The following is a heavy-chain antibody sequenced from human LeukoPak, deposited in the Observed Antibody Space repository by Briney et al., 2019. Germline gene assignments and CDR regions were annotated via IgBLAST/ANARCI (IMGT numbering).Heavy chain of an antibody. Sequence: GASVKVSCKASGYTFTSYGISWVRQAPGQGLEWIGWISAYNGNTNYAQKLQGRVTMTTDTSTSTAYMELRSLRSDDTAVYYCARTTTVTYYYYYYMDVWGNGTTVTVSS. J-gene: IGHJ6*03. CDR3: ARTTTVTYYYYYYMDV. D-gene: IGHD4-17*01. CDR2: ISAYNGNT. V-gene: IGHV1-18*01. CDR1: GYTFTSYG.